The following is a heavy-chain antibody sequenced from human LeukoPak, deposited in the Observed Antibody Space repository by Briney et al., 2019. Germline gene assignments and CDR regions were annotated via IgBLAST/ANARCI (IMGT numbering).Heavy chain of an antibody. CDR2: TYYRSKWYY. CDR1: GDSVSSNSAA. Sequence: SQTLSLTCAISGDSVSSNSAAWNWIRQSPSRGLEWLGRTYYRSKWYYDYVVSLKSRITIIPDTSKNQFSLKLSSVTAADTAVYYCARRSSSSSWRHYYYYYMDVWGKGTTVTVSS. D-gene: IGHD6-13*01. J-gene: IGHJ6*03. V-gene: IGHV6-1*01. CDR3: ARRSSSSSWRHYYYYYMDV.